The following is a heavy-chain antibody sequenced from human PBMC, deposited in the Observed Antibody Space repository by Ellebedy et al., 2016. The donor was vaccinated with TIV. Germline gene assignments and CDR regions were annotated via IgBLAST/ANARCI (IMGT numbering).Heavy chain of an antibody. CDR1: GFTFSSHS. Sequence: GGSLRLSCAASGFTFSSHSINWVRQAPGKGLEWVSYISGTGITTNYADSVEGRFNISRDNAKNSVFLQMHNLRPEDTAVYCSARKDRQRGFDTWGQGTLVTVSS. V-gene: IGHV3-48*04. J-gene: IGHJ4*02. CDR2: ISGTGITT. CDR3: ARKDRQRGFDT.